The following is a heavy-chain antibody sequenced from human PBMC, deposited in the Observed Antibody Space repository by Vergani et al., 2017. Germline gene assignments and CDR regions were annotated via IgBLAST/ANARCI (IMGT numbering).Heavy chain of an antibody. CDR2: IYHSGST. CDR3: ARQGGGYYGSGTFDY. Sequence: QVQLQESGPGLVKPSETLSLTCAVSGYSISSGYYWGWIRQPPGRGLAGIGSIYHSGSTYYNPSLKSRVTISVDTSKNQFSLKLSSVTAADTAVYYCARQGGGYYGSGTFDYWGQGTLVTVSS. J-gene: IGHJ4*02. CDR1: GYSISSGYY. V-gene: IGHV4-38-2*01. D-gene: IGHD3-10*01.